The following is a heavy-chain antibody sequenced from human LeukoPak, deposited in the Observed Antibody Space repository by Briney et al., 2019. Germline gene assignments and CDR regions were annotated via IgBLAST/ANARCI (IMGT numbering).Heavy chain of an antibody. CDR3: ARVYSSGXXSVTPSYYFDY. J-gene: IGHJ4*02. CDR1: GFTVSSNY. D-gene: IGHD6-19*01. CDR2: IYSGGST. V-gene: IGHV3-66*01. Sequence: GGSLRLSCAASGFTVSSNYMSWVRQAPGKGLEWVSVIYSGGSTYYADSVKGRFTISRDNSKNTLYLQMNSLRAEDTAVYYCARVYSSGXXSVTPSYYFDYWGQGTLVT.